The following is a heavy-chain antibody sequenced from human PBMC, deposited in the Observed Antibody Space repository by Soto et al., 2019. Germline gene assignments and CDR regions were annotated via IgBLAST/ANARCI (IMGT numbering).Heavy chain of an antibody. CDR2: MYPGDSDT. CDR3: ARTACTNGVWFYGMDV. D-gene: IGHD2-8*01. J-gene: IGHJ6*02. CDR1: GYSFTSYC. V-gene: IGHV5-51*01. Sequence: PGESLKISCKGSGYSFTSYCICWVRQMPAKGLEWMGIMYPGDSDTRYSPSFQRQVTISVDKSISTAYLQWSSLKASDTAMYYCARTACTNGVWFYGMDVWGQGTMVTVS.